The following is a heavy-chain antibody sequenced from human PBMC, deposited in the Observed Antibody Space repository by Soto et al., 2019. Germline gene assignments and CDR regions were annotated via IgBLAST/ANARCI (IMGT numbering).Heavy chain of an antibody. J-gene: IGHJ4*02. Sequence: SETLSLTCTVSGGSISSYYWSWIRQPPGKGLEWIGYIYYSGSTNYNPSLKSRVTISVGTSKNQFSLKLSSVTAADTAVYYCARVRPSITMVRGVIPPKYYFDYWGQGTLVTVSS. CDR2: IYYSGST. V-gene: IGHV4-59*01. D-gene: IGHD3-10*01. CDR1: GGSISSYY. CDR3: ARVRPSITMVRGVIPPKYYFDY.